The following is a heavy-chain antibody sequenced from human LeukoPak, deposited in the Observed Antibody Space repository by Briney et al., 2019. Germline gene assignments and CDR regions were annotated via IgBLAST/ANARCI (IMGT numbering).Heavy chain of an antibody. CDR1: GGSISSYY. CDR2: IYTSGST. D-gene: IGHD3-22*01. Sequence: SETLSLTCTVSGGSISSYYWSWIRQPAGKGLEWIGRIYTSGSTNYNPSLKSRVTMSVDTSKNQFSLKLSSVTAAGTAVYYCARGYEYYDSSGYYESKAFGIWGQGTMVTVSS. V-gene: IGHV4-4*07. J-gene: IGHJ3*02. CDR3: ARGYEYYDSSGYYESKAFGI.